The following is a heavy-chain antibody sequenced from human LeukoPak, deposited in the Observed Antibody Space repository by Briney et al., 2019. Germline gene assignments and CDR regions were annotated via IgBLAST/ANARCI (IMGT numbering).Heavy chain of an antibody. CDR1: GGSISSGGYY. D-gene: IGHD5-12*01. J-gene: IGHJ4*02. V-gene: IGHV4-30-4*01. CDR2: IYYSGNA. Sequence: SQTLSLTCTVSGGSISSGGYYWSWIRQPPGKGLEWIGYIYYSGNAYYNPSLKSRVTISVDMSKNQISLKLSSVTAADTAVYYCARGLSGHDYDDYWGQGTLVTVSS. CDR3: ARGLSGHDYDDY.